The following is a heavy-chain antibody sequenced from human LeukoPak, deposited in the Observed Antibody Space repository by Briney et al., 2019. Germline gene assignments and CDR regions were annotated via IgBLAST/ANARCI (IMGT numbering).Heavy chain of an antibody. CDR2: INSDGSST. Sequence: GGSLRLSCAASGFTFSSYWMHWVRQAPGKGLVWVSHINSDGSSTSYADSVKGRFTISRDNAKNTLYLQMNSLRAEDTAVYYCARTYYYDSSGYHLSYWGQGTLVTVSS. J-gene: IGHJ4*02. CDR3: ARTYYYDSSGYHLSY. CDR1: GFTFSSYW. V-gene: IGHV3-74*01. D-gene: IGHD3-22*01.